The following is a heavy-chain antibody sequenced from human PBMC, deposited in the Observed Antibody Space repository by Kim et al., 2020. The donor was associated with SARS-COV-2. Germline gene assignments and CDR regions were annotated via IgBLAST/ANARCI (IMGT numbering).Heavy chain of an antibody. CDR2: VSYDGSNT. CDR3: AKVYNILTAYYDPSPFQY. CDR1: GFTFSNYV. V-gene: IGHV3-30*18. D-gene: IGHD3-9*01. Sequence: GGSLRLSCAASGFTFSNYVMHWLRQAPGKGLEWVAVVSYDGSNTYYADSVKGRFTISSDNSESTLYLQMNSLRAEDTDLYYCAKVYNILTAYYDPSPFQYWGQGTLVTVSS. J-gene: IGHJ4*02.